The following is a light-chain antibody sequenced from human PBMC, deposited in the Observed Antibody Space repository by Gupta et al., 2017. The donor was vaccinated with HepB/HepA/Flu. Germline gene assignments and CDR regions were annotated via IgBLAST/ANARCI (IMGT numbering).Light chain of an antibody. J-gene: IGLJ2*01. CDR3: QGWDTPTDHPVV. CDR1: NIGSKS. Sequence: SYILTQPPSVSVAPGRTARITCGGNNIGSKSVHWYQQRPGQAPLVIIYEDTNRPSVIPERISGSNSGNTATLTISRVEAGDEADYYCQGWDTPTDHPVVFGGGTKLTV. CDR2: EDT. V-gene: IGLV3-21*03.